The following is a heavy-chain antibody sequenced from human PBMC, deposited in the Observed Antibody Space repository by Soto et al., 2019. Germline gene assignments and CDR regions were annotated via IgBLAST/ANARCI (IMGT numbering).Heavy chain of an antibody. CDR2: ISFDA. Sequence: QVQLVESGGGVVQPGRSLRLSCAASGFTFSNYAMHWVRQAPGQGLEWVAVISFDAYYADSVKGRFTISRDNSKNTLYLQMNSLRAEDTAVYYCARGGVASGTHCFDPWGQGTLVTVSS. D-gene: IGHD6-13*01. CDR1: GFTFSNYA. J-gene: IGHJ5*02. CDR3: ARGGVASGTHCFDP. V-gene: IGHV3-30*04.